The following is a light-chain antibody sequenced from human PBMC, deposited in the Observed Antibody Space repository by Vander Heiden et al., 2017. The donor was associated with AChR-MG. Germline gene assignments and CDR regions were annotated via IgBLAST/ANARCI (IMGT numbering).Light chain of an antibody. CDR1: QSVSSS. Sequence: DIVMTQSPATLSVSPGERATLSCRASQSVSSSLAWYQQKPGQAPRLLIYGASTRATGIPARFSGSGSGTDFTLTISSLQSEDFAVYYCQQDNNWPPFTFGQGTRLEIK. V-gene: IGKV3-15*01. CDR2: GAS. CDR3: QQDNNWPPFT. J-gene: IGKJ5*01.